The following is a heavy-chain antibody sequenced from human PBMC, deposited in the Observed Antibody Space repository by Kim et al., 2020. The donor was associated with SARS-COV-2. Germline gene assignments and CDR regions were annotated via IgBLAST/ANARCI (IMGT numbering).Heavy chain of an antibody. J-gene: IGHJ6*02. D-gene: IGHD3-16*02. CDR2: ISYDGSNK. CDR3: AKTIGWPKPDMITFGGVIVTDYYYGMDV. CDR1: GFTFSSYG. Sequence: GGSLRLSCAASGFTFSSYGMHWVRQAPGKGLEWVAVISYDGSNKYYADSVKGRFTISRDNSKNTLYLQMNSLRAEDTAVYYCAKTIGWPKPDMITFGGVIVTDYYYGMDVWGQGTTVTVSS. V-gene: IGHV3-30*18.